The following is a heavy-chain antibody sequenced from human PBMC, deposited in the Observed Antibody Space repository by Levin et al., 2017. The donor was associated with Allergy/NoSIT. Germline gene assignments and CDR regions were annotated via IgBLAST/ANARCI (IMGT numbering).Heavy chain of an antibody. D-gene: IGHD4-17*01. CDR2: IYYSGST. CDR1: GGSISSYY. V-gene: IGHV4-59*08. Sequence: SETLSLTCTVSGGSISSYYWSWIRQPPGKGLEWIGYIYYSGSTNYNPSLKSRVTISVDTSKNQFSLKLNSVTAADTAVDYCARLRSYYYYMDVWGKGTTVTVSS. CDR3: ARLRSYYYYMDV. J-gene: IGHJ6*03.